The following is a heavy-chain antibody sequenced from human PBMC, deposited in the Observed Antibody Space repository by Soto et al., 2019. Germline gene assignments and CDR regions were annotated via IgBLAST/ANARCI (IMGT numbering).Heavy chain of an antibody. CDR2: ISYDGRNK. D-gene: IGHD1-1*01. CDR3: AREIEQLLDY. J-gene: IGHJ4*02. Sequence: QVQLVESGGGVVQPGRSLRLSCAASGFTFRSYAMHWVHQAPGKGLEWVAVISYDGRNKYYADSVKGRFTTSRDNSKNTLYLQMNRLRAEDTAVYYCAREIEQLLDYWGQGTLVTVSS. V-gene: IGHV3-30*04. CDR1: GFTFRSYA.